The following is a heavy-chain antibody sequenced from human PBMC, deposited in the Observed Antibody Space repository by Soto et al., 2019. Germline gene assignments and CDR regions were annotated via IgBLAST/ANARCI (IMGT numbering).Heavy chain of an antibody. CDR1: GGSSSGYY. V-gene: IGHV4-34*01. D-gene: IGHD6-19*01. CDR3: AREKGLIAVAARGDSFDY. CDR2: INHSGST. J-gene: IGHJ4*02. Sequence: SETLSLTCAVYGGSSSGYYWSWIRQPPGKGLEWIGEINHSGSTNYNPSLKSRVTISVDTSKNQFSLKLSSVTAADTAVYYCAREKGLIAVAARGDSFDYWGQGTLVTVSS.